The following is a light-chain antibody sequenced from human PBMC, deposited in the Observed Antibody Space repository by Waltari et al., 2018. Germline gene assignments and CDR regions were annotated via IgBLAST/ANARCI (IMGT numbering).Light chain of an antibody. Sequence: DIQMTQSPSSLSASVGDRVTIICRASHVISNSLAWYQQKPGKAPKLLLYSTSKLESGFPSRFSGSGSGTDYTLTITSLQPEDFASYYCQQYYDSPLTTFGGGTKVEI. CDR2: STS. CDR1: HVISNS. V-gene: IGKV1-NL1*01. J-gene: IGKJ4*01. CDR3: QQYYDSPLTT.